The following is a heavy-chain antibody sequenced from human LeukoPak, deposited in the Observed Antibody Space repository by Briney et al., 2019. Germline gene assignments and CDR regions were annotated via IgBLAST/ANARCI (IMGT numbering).Heavy chain of an antibody. V-gene: IGHV4-39*07. J-gene: IGHJ4*02. Sequence: SETLSLTCTVSGDSISSGDYYWGWIRQPPGKGLEWIGSIYYSGSTYYNPSLKSRVTISVDTSKNQFSLKLSFVTAADTAVYYCARGNTTGCLDYWGQGTLVTVPS. CDR3: ARGNTTGCLDY. CDR2: IYYSGST. CDR1: GDSISSGDYY. D-gene: IGHD6-19*01.